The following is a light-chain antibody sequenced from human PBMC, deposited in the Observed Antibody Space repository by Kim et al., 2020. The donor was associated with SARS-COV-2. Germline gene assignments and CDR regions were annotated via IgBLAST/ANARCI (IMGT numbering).Light chain of an antibody. J-gene: IGKJ2*01. CDR2: AAS. CDR1: QGITNE. CDR3: LQDYNYPYT. V-gene: IGKV1-6*01. Sequence: AIQMTQSPSSLSASVGDRVTITCRASQGITNELGWYQLKPGKAPKLLIYAASSLQSGVPSRFSGSGSVTDFTLTISSLQPEDFATYYCLQDYNYPYTSGQGTKLEI.